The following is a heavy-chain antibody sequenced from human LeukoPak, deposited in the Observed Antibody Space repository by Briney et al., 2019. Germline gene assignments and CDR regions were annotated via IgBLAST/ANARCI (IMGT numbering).Heavy chain of an antibody. V-gene: IGHV7-4-1*02. D-gene: IGHD6-13*01. Sequence: ASVKVSCKVSGYTLTELSMHWVRQAPGQGLEWMGWINTNTGNPTYAQGFTGRFVFSLDTSVSTAYLQISSLKAEDTAVYYCAREGSSWSFDYWGQGTLVTVSS. J-gene: IGHJ4*02. CDR3: AREGSSWSFDY. CDR2: INTNTGNP. CDR1: GYTLTELS.